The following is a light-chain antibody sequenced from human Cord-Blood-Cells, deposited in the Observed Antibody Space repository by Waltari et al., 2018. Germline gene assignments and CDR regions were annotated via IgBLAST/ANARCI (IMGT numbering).Light chain of an antibody. J-gene: IGLJ3*02. V-gene: IGLV2-14*03. CDR2: AVS. CDR3: SSYTSSSTWV. CDR1: SSDVGGYNY. Sequence: QSALTQPAAVSGSPGQSITISCTGTSSDVGGYNYVSWYQHHPGKAPKLMIYAVSKRPPGGSWRCSGCKSCNTASLTISGLQAEDEADYYCSSYTSSSTWVFGGGTKLTVL.